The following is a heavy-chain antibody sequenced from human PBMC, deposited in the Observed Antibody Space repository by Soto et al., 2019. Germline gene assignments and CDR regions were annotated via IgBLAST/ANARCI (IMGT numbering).Heavy chain of an antibody. CDR1: GHSFSSYA. V-gene: IGHV3-23*01. D-gene: IGHD1-26*01. J-gene: IGHJ4*02. Sequence: ESPRLSCAASGHSFSSYAMSLVRQAPGKGLEWVSAISGSGGITYYADPVKGRFTISRDNSKNALYLQRNSLRAEDTAVYFCAKDLVGIVGAPDYWGQGTLVTVSS. CDR3: AKDLVGIVGAPDY. CDR2: ISGSGGIT.